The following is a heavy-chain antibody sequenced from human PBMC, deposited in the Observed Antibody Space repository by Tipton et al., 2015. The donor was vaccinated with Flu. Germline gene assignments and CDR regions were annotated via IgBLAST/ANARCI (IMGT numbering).Heavy chain of an antibody. CDR1: SGSIGSTNYF. D-gene: IGHD3-10*02. CDR3: ARLSYYDVDLKNFYFDY. CDR2: IYPSGTT. V-gene: IGHV4-39*01. Sequence: TLSLTCTVSSGSIGSTNYFCAWIRQPPGKRLELIGSIYPSGTTYYNPSLKSRVTISADTSKSQFSLKLRSVTAADTAVYYCARLSYYDVDLKNFYFDYWGQGALVTVSS. J-gene: IGHJ4*02.